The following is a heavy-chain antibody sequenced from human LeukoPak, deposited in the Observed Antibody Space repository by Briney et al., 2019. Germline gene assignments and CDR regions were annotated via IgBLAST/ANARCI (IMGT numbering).Heavy chain of an antibody. CDR1: GFTFSSYW. J-gene: IGHJ4*02. D-gene: IGHD3-10*01. CDR2: IRQDGGKR. Sequence: GGSLRLSCTASGFTFSSYWMTWVRQTPEKGLEWVANIRQDGGKRDYVASVKGRFTISRDNAKNSLYLQMNSLRAEDTAVYYCARYYYASAFDYWGQGTLVTVSS. V-gene: IGHV3-7*01. CDR3: ARYYYASAFDY.